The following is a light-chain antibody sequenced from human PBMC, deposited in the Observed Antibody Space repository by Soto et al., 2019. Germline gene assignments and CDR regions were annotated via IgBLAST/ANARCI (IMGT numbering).Light chain of an antibody. CDR2: GAS. Sequence: EIVLTQSPGTLSLSPGERATLSCRASQSVSNNNLVWYQQKPGQAPRLLIYGASSRAPGIPDRFSGSGSGTDFMLTISRVEPEDFAVYWCQQYGNSLWTFGQGTTVEIK. CDR1: QSVSNNN. CDR3: QQYGNSLWT. J-gene: IGKJ1*01. V-gene: IGKV3-20*01.